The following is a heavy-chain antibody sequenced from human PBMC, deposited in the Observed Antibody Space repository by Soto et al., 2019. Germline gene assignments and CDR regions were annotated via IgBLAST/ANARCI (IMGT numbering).Heavy chain of an antibody. J-gene: IGHJ4*02. V-gene: IGHV1-2*04. CDR1: GYTFTGYY. CDR3: ARDGGVYGDYDY. Sequence: QVQLVQSGAEVKKPGASVKVSCMASGYTFTGYYVHWVRQAPGQGLEWMGWINPKTGDTHYGQNFEGWVTMTRDTSISTLYMEVRRLTSDDTAVYYCARDGGVYGDYDYWGQGTLVTVSS. CDR2: INPKTGDT. D-gene: IGHD4-17*01.